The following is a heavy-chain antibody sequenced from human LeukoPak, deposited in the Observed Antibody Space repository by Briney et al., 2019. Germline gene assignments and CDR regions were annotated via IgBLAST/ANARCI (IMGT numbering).Heavy chain of an antibody. CDR1: GYTFTGYY. J-gene: IGHJ4*02. CDR2: INPSGGST. V-gene: IGHV1-46*01. Sequence: ASVKVSCKASGYTFTGYYMHWVRQAPGQGLEWMGIINPSGGSTSYAQKFQGRVTMTRDMSTSTVYMELSSLRSEDTAVYYCARDSKGATPPFDYWGQGTLVTVSS. D-gene: IGHD1-26*01. CDR3: ARDSKGATPPFDY.